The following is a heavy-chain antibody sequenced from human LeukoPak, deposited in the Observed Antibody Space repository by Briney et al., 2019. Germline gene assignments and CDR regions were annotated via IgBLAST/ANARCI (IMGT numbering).Heavy chain of an antibody. Sequence: PGGSLRLSCAASGFTFDDYAMHWVRQAPGKGLEWVSGISWNSGSIGYADSVKGRFTISRDNAKNTLYLQMNSLSAEDTAVYYCARGYSSSYRIDYWGQGTLVTVSS. D-gene: IGHD6-6*01. CDR1: GFTFDDYA. CDR2: ISWNSGSI. V-gene: IGHV3-9*01. J-gene: IGHJ4*02. CDR3: ARGYSSSYRIDY.